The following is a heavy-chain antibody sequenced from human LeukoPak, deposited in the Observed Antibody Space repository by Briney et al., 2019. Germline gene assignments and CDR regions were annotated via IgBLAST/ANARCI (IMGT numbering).Heavy chain of an antibody. CDR1: GFSFSSYG. CDR3: ARGPSGYHNT. D-gene: IGHD5-12*01. V-gene: IGHV3-30*03. CDR2: ISYDGSNK. J-gene: IGHJ4*02. Sequence: GGSLRLSCAASGFSFSSYGMHWVRQAPGKGLEWVAVISYDGSNKYYADSVKGRFTISRDNSKNTLYLQMNSLRAEDTAVYYCARGPSGYHNTGGQGTLVTVSS.